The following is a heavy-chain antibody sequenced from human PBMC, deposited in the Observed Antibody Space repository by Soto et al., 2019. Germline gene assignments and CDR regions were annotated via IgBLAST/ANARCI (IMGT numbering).Heavy chain of an antibody. J-gene: IGHJ4*02. CDR2: ISGSGGST. Sequence: GGSLRLSCAASGFTFSSYAMSWVRQAPGKGLEWVSAISGSGGSTYYADSVKGRFTISRDNSKNTLYLQMKSLRAEDTAVYYCAKENWCKKTFHEGYYFDYWGQGNLVPVSS. V-gene: IGHV3-23*01. CDR1: GFTFSSYA. CDR3: AKENWCKKTFHEGYYFDY. D-gene: IGHD2-8*01.